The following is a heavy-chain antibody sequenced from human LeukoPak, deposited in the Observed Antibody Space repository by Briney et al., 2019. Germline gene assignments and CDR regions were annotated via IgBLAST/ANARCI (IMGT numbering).Heavy chain of an antibody. CDR1: GGSISSSSYY. CDR3: ARLANWTDFWSGYDLNWFDP. J-gene: IGHJ5*02. V-gene: IGHV4-39*01. Sequence: PSETLSLTCTVSGGSISSSSYYWGWIRQPPGKGLEWIGSIYYSGSTYYNPSLKSRVTISVGTSKNQFSLKLSSVTAADTAVYYCARLANWTDFWSGYDLNWFDPWGQGTLVTVSS. D-gene: IGHD3-3*01. CDR2: IYYSGST.